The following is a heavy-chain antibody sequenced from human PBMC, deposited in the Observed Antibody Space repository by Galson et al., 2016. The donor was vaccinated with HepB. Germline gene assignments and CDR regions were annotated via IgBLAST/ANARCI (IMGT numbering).Heavy chain of an antibody. CDR3: AREAGRVGDGLIDV. D-gene: IGHD3-16*01. CDR2: IYYSGST. CDR1: GGSVSTYS. Sequence: SETLSLTCTVSGGSVSTYSWSWIRQPPGKGLEWIGYIYYSGSTTSSPSLESRVTISMDTSNNHFSLKLTSVTAADTAVYYCAREAGRVGDGLIDVWGQGTTVTVSS. V-gene: IGHV4-59*02. J-gene: IGHJ6*02.